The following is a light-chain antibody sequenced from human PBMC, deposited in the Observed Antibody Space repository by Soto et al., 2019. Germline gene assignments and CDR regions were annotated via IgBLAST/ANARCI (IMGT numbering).Light chain of an antibody. CDR2: KAS. J-gene: IGKJ1*01. CDR1: QSISSW. V-gene: IGKV1-5*03. CDR3: QHLT. Sequence: DIQMTQSPSTLSASVGDRVTITCRASQSISSWLAWYQQKPGKAPKLLIYKASSIESGVPSRFSGSGFGTELTLTISSLQPDDFATYYCQHLTFGQGTKV.